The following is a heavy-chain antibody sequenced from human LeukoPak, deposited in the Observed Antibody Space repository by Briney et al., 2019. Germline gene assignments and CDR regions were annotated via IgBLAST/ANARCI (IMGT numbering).Heavy chain of an antibody. CDR1: GFTFSSYE. CDR3: AGDKQVWFGELSYYYYYMDV. Sequence: GGSLRLSCAASGFTFSSYEMNWVRQAPGKGLEWVSYISSSGSTIYYADSVKGRFTISRDNAKNSLYLQMNSLRAEDTAVYYCAGDKQVWFGELSYYYYYMDVWGKGTTVTISS. CDR2: ISSSGSTI. D-gene: IGHD3-10*01. V-gene: IGHV3-48*03. J-gene: IGHJ6*03.